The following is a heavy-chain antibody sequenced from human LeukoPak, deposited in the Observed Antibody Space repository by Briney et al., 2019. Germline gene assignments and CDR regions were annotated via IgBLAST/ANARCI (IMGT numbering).Heavy chain of an antibody. J-gene: IGHJ4*02. D-gene: IGHD6-13*01. V-gene: IGHV3-23*01. Sequence: GGSLRLSCAASGFTFSSYTMSWVRQAPGKGLEWVSAISGSGGSTYYADSVEGRFTISRDNSKNTLYLQMNSLRAEDTAVYYCASDKNPGIAADWGQGTLVTVSS. CDR2: ISGSGGST. CDR1: GFTFSSYT. CDR3: ASDKNPGIAAD.